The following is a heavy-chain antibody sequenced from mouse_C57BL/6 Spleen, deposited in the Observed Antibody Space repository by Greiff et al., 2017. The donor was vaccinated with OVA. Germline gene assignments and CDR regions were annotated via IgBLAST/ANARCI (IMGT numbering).Heavy chain of an antibody. V-gene: IGHV1-61*01. CDR3: ARSIYYGYLYYAMDD. J-gene: IGHJ4*01. CDR1: GYTFTSYW. D-gene: IGHD2-2*01. CDR2: IYPSDSET. Sequence: QVQLQQPGAELVMPGASVKLSCKASGYTFTSYWMDWVKQRPGQGLEWIGNIYPSDSETHYNQKFKDKATLTVDKSSSTAYMQLSSLTSEDSAVYYCARSIYYGYLYYAMDDWGQGTSVTVSS.